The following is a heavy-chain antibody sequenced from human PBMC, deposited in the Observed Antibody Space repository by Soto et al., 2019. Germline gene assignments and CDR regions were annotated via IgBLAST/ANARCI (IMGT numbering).Heavy chain of an antibody. J-gene: IGHJ5*02. CDR2: INAGNGNT. D-gene: IGHD2-2*01. V-gene: IGHV1-3*01. CDR3: ARAGYCSSTSCSNWFDP. CDR1: GYTFTSYA. Sequence: GASVKVSCKASGYTFTSYAMHWVRQAPGQRLEWMGWINAGNGNTKYLQKFQGRVTITRDTSASTAYMELSSLRSEDTAVYYCARAGYCSSTSCSNWFDPWGQGTLVTVSS.